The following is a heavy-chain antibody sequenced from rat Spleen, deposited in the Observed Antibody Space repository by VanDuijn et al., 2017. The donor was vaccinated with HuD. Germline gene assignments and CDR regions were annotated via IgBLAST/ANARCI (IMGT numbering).Heavy chain of an antibody. V-gene: IGHV7-7*01. J-gene: IGHJ2*01. CDR3: ARIITLPTMSTPGYFDY. CDR1: GFTFTDFY. Sequence: EVKLLESGGGLVQPGGSMRLSCAASGFTFTDFYVNWIRQSAGKAPEWLGFSRNKANGHSIEYNPSVKGRFTISRDNTQNMLHLQMNALSTEDTATYYCARIITLPTMSTPGYFDYWGQGVMVTVSS. CDR2: SRNKANGHSI. D-gene: IGHD1-2*01.